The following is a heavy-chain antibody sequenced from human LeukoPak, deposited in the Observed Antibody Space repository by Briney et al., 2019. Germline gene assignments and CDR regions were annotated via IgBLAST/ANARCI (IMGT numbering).Heavy chain of an antibody. J-gene: IGHJ4*02. D-gene: IGHD6-19*01. Sequence: ASVKVSCKASGYTFTSNYIHWVRQAPGQGLEWMGMIYPRDGSTSYAQKFQGRVTVTRDTSTSTVHMELSGLRSEDTAVYYCARNMKVAGGVFDYWGQGTLVTVSS. CDR1: GYTFTSNY. CDR3: ARNMKVAGGVFDY. V-gene: IGHV1-46*01. CDR2: IYPRDGST.